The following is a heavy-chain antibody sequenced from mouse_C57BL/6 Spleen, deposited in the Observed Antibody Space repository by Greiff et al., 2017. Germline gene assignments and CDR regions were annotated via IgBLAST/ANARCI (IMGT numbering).Heavy chain of an antibody. V-gene: IGHV2-3*01. J-gene: IGHJ4*01. CDR2: ICGNGST. CDR1: GFSLTSYG. D-gene: IGHD2-5*01. Sequence: VQLVESGPGLVAPSQSLSITCTVSGFSLTSYGVSWVRQPPGKGLQWLGVICGNGSTNYHSALISNLSLSKDNSKSQVCSKLNRLQTDDTATYYFDSNSNSYAMDYWGQGTSVTVSS. CDR3: DSNSNSYAMDY.